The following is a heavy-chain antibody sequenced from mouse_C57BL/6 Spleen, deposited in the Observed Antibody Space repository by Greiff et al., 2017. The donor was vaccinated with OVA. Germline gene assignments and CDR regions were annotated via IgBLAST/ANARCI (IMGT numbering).Heavy chain of an antibody. CDR3: ARDYYGSIYYFDY. D-gene: IGHD1-1*01. V-gene: IGHV1-64*01. CDR2: IHPNSGST. J-gene: IGHJ2*01. Sequence: VQLQQSGAELVKPGASVKLSCKASGYTFTSYWMHWVKQRPGQGLEWIGMIHPNSGSTNYNEKFKSKATLTVDKSSSTAYMQLSSLTSEDSAVYYCARDYYGSIYYFDYWGQGTTLTVAS. CDR1: GYTFTSYW.